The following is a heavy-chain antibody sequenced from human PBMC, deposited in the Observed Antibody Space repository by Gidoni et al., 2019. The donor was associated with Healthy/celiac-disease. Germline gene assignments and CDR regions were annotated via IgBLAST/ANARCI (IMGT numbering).Heavy chain of an antibody. D-gene: IGHD2-15*01. CDR2: INHSGSN. V-gene: IGHV4-34*01. CDR1: GGSFSGYY. J-gene: IGHJ6*02. Sequence: QVQLQQWGAGLLKPSETLSLTCAVYGGSFSGYYWSWIRQPPGKGLEWIGEINHSGSNNYNPSLKSRVTISVDTSKNQFSLKLSSVTAADTAVYYCARAERISGLRPGMDVWGQGTTVTVSS. CDR3: ARAERISGLRPGMDV.